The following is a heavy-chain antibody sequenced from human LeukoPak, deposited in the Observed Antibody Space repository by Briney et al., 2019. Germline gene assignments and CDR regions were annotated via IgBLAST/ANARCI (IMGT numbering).Heavy chain of an antibody. CDR2: ISGSGGST. J-gene: IGHJ3*02. Sequence: GGSLRLSCAASGFTFSSYGMSWVRQAPGKGLEWVSAISGSGGSTYYADSVKGRFTISRDNSKNTVYLQMNSLRAEDTAVYYCATGSSAGAGHAFDIWGQGTMVTVSS. CDR3: ATGSSAGAGHAFDI. CDR1: GFTFSSYG. V-gene: IGHV3-23*01. D-gene: IGHD3-10*01.